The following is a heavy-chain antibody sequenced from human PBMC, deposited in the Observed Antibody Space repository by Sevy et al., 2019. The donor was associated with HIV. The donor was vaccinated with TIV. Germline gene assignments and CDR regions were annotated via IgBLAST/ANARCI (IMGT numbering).Heavy chain of an antibody. CDR2: IYYNGHI. CDR3: AGENAWGRGYS. CDR1: GGSITSLY. V-gene: IGHV4-59*08. D-gene: IGHD1-26*01. J-gene: IGHJ4*02. Sequence: SETLSLTCTVSGGSITSLYWNWIRQPPGKGLEWIAIIYYNGHINYNPSLKSRVTLSLDTSKNQFSLRLGSVTAADTAMYYCAGENAWGRGYSWGQGTLVTVSS.